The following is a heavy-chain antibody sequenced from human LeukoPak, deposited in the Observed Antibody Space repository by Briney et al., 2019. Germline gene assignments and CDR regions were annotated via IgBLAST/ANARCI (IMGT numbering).Heavy chain of an antibody. CDR2: ISSTSIT. V-gene: IGHV3-48*01. CDR3: AISAYCMSTSCPWIFDS. J-gene: IGHJ4*02. CDR1: GLTFYYCR. D-gene: IGHD2-2*01. Sequence: GGSLRLSCAVSGLTFYYCRMKWLRQAPGRGLEWVSYISSTSITFYADSVRGRSTISRDNAKNSLHLQMNSLRAEDTAVYYCAISAYCMSTSCPWIFDSWGQGTLVTVSS.